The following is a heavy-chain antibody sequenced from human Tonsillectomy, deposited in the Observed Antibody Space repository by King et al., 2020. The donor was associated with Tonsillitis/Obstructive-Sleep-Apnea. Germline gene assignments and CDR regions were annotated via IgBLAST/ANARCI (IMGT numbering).Heavy chain of an antibody. J-gene: IGHJ6*03. Sequence: HVQLVESGGGVVQPGRSLRLSCAASGFTFSSYAMHWVRQAPGKGLEWVAVISYDGSNKYYADSVKGRFTISRDNSKNTLYLQMNSLRAEDTAVYYCARDGVYSSSSYYYYYMDVWGKGTTVTVSS. CDR1: GFTFSSYA. D-gene: IGHD6-6*01. CDR3: ARDGVYSSSSYYYYYMDV. CDR2: ISYDGSNK. V-gene: IGHV3-30*04.